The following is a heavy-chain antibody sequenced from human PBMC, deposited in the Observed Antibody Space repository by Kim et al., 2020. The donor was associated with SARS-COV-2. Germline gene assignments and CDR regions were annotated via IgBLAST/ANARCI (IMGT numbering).Heavy chain of an antibody. Sequence: GGSLRLSCAASGFTVSSNYMSWVRQAPGKGLEWVSVIYSGGSTYYADSVKGRFTISRDNSKNTLYLQMNSLRAEDTAVYYCARDRRIAATELTPGAQYYYYMDVWGKGTTVTVSS. CDR2: IYSGGST. J-gene: IGHJ6*03. D-gene: IGHD6-13*01. CDR1: GFTVSSNY. V-gene: IGHV3-66*01. CDR3: ARDRRIAATELTPGAQYYYYMDV.